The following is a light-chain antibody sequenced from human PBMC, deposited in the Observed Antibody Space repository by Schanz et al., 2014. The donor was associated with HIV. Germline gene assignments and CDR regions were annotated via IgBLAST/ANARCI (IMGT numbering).Light chain of an antibody. CDR2: SNS. CDR1: SSNIRINT. J-gene: IGLJ2*01. CDR3: AAWDDSLNGVV. Sequence: QSVLTQPPSASGTPGQRVTISCSGSSSNIRINTVNWYQQFPGTAPKLLIYSNSRRPSGVPDRFSGSKSGTSASLAISGLQSADEAEYYCAAWDDSLNGVVFGGGTKVTAL. V-gene: IGLV1-44*01.